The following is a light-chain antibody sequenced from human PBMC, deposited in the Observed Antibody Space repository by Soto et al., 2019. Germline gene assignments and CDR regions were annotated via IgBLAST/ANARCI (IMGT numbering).Light chain of an antibody. CDR2: EGS. CDR1: TSDVGSYKF. CDR3: CAYAGHSNFP. V-gene: IGLV2-23*03. Sequence: QSALTQPASVSGSPGQSITISCTGTTSDVGSYKFVSWYQHLPGKAPKLVIFEGSERPSGISDRFSGSKSGNTASLTISGLKPEDEAYYYCCAYAGHSNFPFGGGTKLTVL. J-gene: IGLJ2*01.